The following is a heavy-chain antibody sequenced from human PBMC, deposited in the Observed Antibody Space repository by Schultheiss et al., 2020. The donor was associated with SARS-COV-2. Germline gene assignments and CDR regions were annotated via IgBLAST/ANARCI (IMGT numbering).Heavy chain of an antibody. CDR1: GGSISAYF. CDR3: TSGSFDY. CDR2: IYTSGST. J-gene: IGHJ4*02. D-gene: IGHD3-10*01. V-gene: IGHV4-4*07. Sequence: SETLSLTCTVSGGSISAYFWSWIRQPAGKGLEWIGRIYTSGSTNYNPSLKSRVTISVGTSKNQFSLKLSSVTAADTAVYYCTSGSFDYWGQGTLVTVSS.